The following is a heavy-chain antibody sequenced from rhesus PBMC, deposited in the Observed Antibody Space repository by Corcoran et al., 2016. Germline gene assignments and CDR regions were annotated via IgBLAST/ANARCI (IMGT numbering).Heavy chain of an antibody. J-gene: IGHJ4*01. Sequence: QVQLVQSGAEVKKPGASVKLSCKASGYTFTSYYINWVRQAPGQVLEWIGWINPSNGNTGYAQKFQGRVTMTRDTSTSTAYMELSSLRSEDTAVYYCTRGYYYSGSYYSLFDYWGQGVLVTVSS. D-gene: IGHD3-16*01. CDR3: TRGYYYSGSYYSLFDY. CDR1: GYTFTSYY. V-gene: IGHV1S9*01. CDR2: INPSNGNT.